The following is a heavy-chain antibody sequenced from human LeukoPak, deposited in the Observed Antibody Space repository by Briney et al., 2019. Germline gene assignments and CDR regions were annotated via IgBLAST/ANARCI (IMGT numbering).Heavy chain of an antibody. Sequence: KASETLSLTRAVYEGSLSGYFWSWIRQPPGKGLEWIGEISIAGEINYNPSLRSRATISMDTTKNQFSLRLTSVIAADTALYYCVRQIGAGAFDLWGRDRVVTVSS. D-gene: IGHD6-19*01. V-gene: IGHV4-34*01. J-gene: IGHJ2*01. CDR2: ISIAGEI. CDR1: EGSLSGYF. CDR3: VRQIGAGAFDL.